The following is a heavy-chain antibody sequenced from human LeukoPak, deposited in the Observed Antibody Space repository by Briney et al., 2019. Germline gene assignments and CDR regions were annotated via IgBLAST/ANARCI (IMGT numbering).Heavy chain of an antibody. CDR3: ARAPWIQLWSIDY. Sequence: GGSLRLSCAASGFTVSSNYMSWVRQAPGKGLEWVSVIYSGGSTYYADSVKGRFTISRDNSKNTLYLQMNSLRAEDTAVYYCARAPWIQLWSIDYWGQGTLVTVSS. V-gene: IGHV3-66*01. D-gene: IGHD5-18*01. CDR1: GFTVSSNY. CDR2: IYSGGST. J-gene: IGHJ4*02.